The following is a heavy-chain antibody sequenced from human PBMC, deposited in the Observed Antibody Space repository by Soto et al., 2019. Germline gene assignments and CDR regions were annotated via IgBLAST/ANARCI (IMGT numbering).Heavy chain of an antibody. CDR2: IYPTDSDS. D-gene: IGHD2-15*01. Sequence: GESLXISCKGSEYSFANYWIGWVRQTPGKGLEWMGSIYPTDSDSKYSPSFQGRVTISADKSISTAYLQWSSLKASDTAMYYCARSYCSGGACYSGKYYYYFAMDXWGQGTTVTVSS. J-gene: IGHJ6*02. CDR1: EYSFANYW. CDR3: ARSYCSGGACYSGKYYYYFAMDX. V-gene: IGHV5-51*01.